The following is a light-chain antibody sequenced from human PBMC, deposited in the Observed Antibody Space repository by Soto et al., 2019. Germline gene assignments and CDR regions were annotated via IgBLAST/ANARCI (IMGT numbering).Light chain of an antibody. CDR3: QQYYNWPWK. Sequence: EIVMTQSPSTLSVSPLKRATLSFMASQSVNSDLAWYRQKPGQAPRLLISGASTRATGISGRFSGSGSGTEFSLTISSLQSEYFAVYYCQQYYNWPWKFGQGTKVDIK. CDR1: QSVNSD. V-gene: IGKV3-15*01. CDR2: GAS. J-gene: IGKJ1*01.